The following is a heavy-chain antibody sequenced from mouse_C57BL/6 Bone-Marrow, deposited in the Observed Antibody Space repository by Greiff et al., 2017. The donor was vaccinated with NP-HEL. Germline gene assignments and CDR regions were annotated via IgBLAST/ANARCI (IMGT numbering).Heavy chain of an antibody. CDR3: ARWGKGCYYYAMDY. J-gene: IGHJ4*01. V-gene: IGHV1-53*01. D-gene: IGHD1-3*01. Sequence: VQLQQPGTELVKPGASVKLSCKASGYTFTSYWMHWVKQRPGQGLEWIGNINPSNGGTNYNEKFKSKATLTVDKSSSTAYMQLSSLTSEDSAGYYCARWGKGCYYYAMDYWGQGTAVTVTS. CDR1: GYTFTSYW. CDR2: INPSNGGT.